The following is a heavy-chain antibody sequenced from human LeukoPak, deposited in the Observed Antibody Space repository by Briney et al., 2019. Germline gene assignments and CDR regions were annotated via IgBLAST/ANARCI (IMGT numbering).Heavy chain of an antibody. D-gene: IGHD5-24*01. V-gene: IGHV4-4*09. CDR2: IYSTAST. CDR3: ATRAGYGYMDV. Sequence: SETLSLTCTVSGGSTSSNYWSWIRQPPGKGLEWIGYIYSTASTNYNPSLRSRVSMSIDASKNQSYLKLSSVTAADTAVYYCATRAGYGYMDVWGKGTTVTVSS. CDR1: GGSTSSNY. J-gene: IGHJ6*03.